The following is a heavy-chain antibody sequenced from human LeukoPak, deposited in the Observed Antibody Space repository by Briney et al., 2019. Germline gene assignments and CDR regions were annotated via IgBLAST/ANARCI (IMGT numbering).Heavy chain of an antibody. J-gene: IGHJ3*02. CDR3: ASQKLGYCSGGSCYGDAFDI. CDR1: GFTFDDYA. Sequence: PGGSLRLSCAASGFTFDDYAMHWVRQAPGKGLEWVSGISWNSGSIGYADSVKGRFTISRDNAKNSLYLQMNSLRAEDMALYYCASQKLGYCSGGSCYGDAFDIWGPGTMVTVSS. V-gene: IGHV3-9*03. CDR2: ISWNSGSI. D-gene: IGHD2-15*01.